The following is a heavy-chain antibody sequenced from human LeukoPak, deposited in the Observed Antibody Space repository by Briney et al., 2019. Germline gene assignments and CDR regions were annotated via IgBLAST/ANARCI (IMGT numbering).Heavy chain of an antibody. V-gene: IGHV1-69*04. J-gene: IGHJ5*02. D-gene: IGHD2-2*01. CDR2: IIPILGIA. Sequence: GSSVKVSCKASGGTFSSYAISWVRQAPGQGLEWMGRIIPILGIANYAQKFQGRVTITADKSTSTAYMELSSLRSEDTAVYYCARGRFHIVVVQAGEEFDPWGQGTLVTVSS. CDR3: ARGRFHIVVVQAGEEFDP. CDR1: GGTFSSYA.